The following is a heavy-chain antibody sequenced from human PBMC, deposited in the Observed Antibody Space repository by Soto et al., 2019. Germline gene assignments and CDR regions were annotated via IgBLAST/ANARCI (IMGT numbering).Heavy chain of an antibody. J-gene: IGHJ6*02. Sequence: ASVNVSCKASGYTFTSYGISWVRQAPGQGLKWMGRISAYNGKTNYAQKLQGRATMTTDSSTRKAYMELRSLRSDDTGVYYCARVVGVCSSSSVDNYYYGMDVWGQGTTVTSP. CDR2: ISAYNGKT. V-gene: IGHV1-18*01. CDR3: ARVVGVCSSSSVDNYYYGMDV. D-gene: IGHD6-6*01. CDR1: GYTFTSYG.